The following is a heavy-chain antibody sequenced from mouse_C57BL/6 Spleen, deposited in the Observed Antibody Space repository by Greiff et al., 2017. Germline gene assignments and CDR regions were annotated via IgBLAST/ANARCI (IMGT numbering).Heavy chain of an antibody. Sequence: VQLQQSGPGLVAPSQSLSITCTVSGFSLTSYGVHWVRQPPGKGLEWLVVIWSDGSTTYNSALKSRLSISKDNSKSQVFLKMNSLQTDDTAMYYCARHEYGNYYYAMDYWGQGTSVTVSS. CDR1: GFSLTSYG. CDR2: IWSDGST. J-gene: IGHJ4*01. D-gene: IGHD2-10*02. V-gene: IGHV2-6-1*01. CDR3: ARHEYGNYYYAMDY.